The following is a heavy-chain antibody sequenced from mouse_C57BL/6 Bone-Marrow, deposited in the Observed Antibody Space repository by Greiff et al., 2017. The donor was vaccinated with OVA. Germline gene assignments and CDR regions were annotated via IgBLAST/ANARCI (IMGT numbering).Heavy chain of an antibody. CDR2: INPNNGGT. J-gene: IGHJ3*01. V-gene: IGHV1-26*01. CDR1: GYTFTDYY. Sequence: EVKLMESGPELVKPGASVKISCKASGYTFTDYYMNWVKQSHGKSLEWIGDINPNNGGTSYNQKFKGKATLTVDKSSSTAYMELRSLTSEDSAVYYCARSNYGSSYEFAYWGQGTLVTVSA. D-gene: IGHD1-1*01. CDR3: ARSNYGSSYEFAY.